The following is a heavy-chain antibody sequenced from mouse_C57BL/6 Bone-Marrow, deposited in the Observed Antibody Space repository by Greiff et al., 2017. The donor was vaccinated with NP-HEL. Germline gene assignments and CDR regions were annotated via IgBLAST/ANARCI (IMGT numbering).Heavy chain of an antibody. CDR1: GSSFPGSF. CDR2: INPYNDDT. V-gene: IGHV1-37*01. J-gene: IGHJ1*03. Sequence: EVQLQQSGPELVKLGASVKISCKAPGSSFPGSFMNWVKQSHGKSLEWIGRINPYNDDTFYNQKFKGKATLTVDKSASTAHMELLSLTSEDFAVYYGARSGSKGYFDVWGTGTTVTVSS. CDR3: ARSGSKGYFDV. D-gene: IGHD1-3*01.